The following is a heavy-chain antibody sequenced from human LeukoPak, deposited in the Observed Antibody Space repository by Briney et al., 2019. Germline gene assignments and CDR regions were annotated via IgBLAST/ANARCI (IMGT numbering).Heavy chain of an antibody. D-gene: IGHD3-9*01. CDR1: GFTFSSYA. Sequence: PGGSLRLSRAGSGFTFSSYAMNLVRQAPRKGPEWVSAISASACRTSYAVSVKGWFTISRDNSKNTLYLQMISLRGDDTVIYYCAQTPYYDIVTGYYSGIDSWGQGTLVTVSS. V-gene: IGHV3-23*01. CDR3: AQTPYYDIVTGYYSGIDS. J-gene: IGHJ4*02. CDR2: ISASACRT.